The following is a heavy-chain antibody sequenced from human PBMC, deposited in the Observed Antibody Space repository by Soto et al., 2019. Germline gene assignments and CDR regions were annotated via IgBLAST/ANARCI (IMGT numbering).Heavy chain of an antibody. CDR3: ARSESSGWDFDY. CDR1: GGTFSSYA. Sequence: SVKVSCKASGGTFSSYAISWVRQAPGQGLEWMGGIIPIFGTANYAQKFQGRVTITADKSTSTAYMELSSLRSEDTAVYYCARSESSGWDFDYRGQGTLVTVSS. CDR2: IIPIFGTA. V-gene: IGHV1-69*06. D-gene: IGHD6-19*01. J-gene: IGHJ4*02.